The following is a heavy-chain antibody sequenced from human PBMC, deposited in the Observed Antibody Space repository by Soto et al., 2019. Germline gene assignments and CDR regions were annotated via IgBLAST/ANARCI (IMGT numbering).Heavy chain of an antibody. CDR3: ARGGISHWAYFYYMDV. Sequence: SETLSLTCVVAGGSLSYYVWSWIRQPPGMALEWIGEINHLGSINYNPSLKSRVTMSVDTSKNQFSLTLNSVTAADTATYYCARGGISHWAYFYYMDVWDRGTTVTVSS. CDR2: INHLGSI. V-gene: IGHV4-34*01. D-gene: IGHD2-21*01. J-gene: IGHJ6*03. CDR1: GGSLSYYV.